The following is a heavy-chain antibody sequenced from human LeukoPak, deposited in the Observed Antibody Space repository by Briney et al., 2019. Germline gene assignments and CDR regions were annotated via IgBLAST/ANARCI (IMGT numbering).Heavy chain of an antibody. CDR1: GFTFSDAW. CDR2: IKSKTDGGTT. D-gene: IGHD3-22*01. J-gene: IGHJ4*02. CDR3: TTELYYYDSSGYYPVGVPTLDY. V-gene: IGHV3-15*01. Sequence: GGSLRLSCAASGFTFSDAWMSWVRQAPGKGLEWVGRIKSKTDGGTTDYAAPVKGRFTISRDDSKNTLYLQMNSLKTEDTAVYYCTTELYYYDSSGYYPVGVPTLDYWGQGTLVTVSS.